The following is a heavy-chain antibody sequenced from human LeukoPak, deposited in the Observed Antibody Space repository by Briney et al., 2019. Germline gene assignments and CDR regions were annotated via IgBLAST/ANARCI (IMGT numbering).Heavy chain of an antibody. V-gene: IGHV3-23*01. CDR3: PKVLIRRPREPLVNAFDT. D-gene: IGHD6-6*01. J-gene: IGHJ3*02. CDR2: ISGSGGST. CDR1: GFTFSSYA. Sequence: GGSLRLSCAASGFTFSSYAMSWVRQAPGKGLEWVSAISGSGGSTYYADSVKGRFTISRDNSKNTLYLQMNSLRAEDTAVYYRPKVLIRRPREPLVNAFDTGGKGPMATVS.